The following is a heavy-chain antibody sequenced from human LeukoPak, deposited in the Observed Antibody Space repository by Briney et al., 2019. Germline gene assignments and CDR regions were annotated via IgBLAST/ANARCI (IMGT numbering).Heavy chain of an antibody. Sequence: ASVKVSCKASGYTFTGYYMHWVRQAPGQGLEWMGGIIPIFGTANYAQKFQGRVTITADESTSTAYMELSSLRSEDTAVYYCASYYDSSGYPALRAFDIWGQGTMVTVSS. V-gene: IGHV1-69*13. CDR1: GYTFTGYY. D-gene: IGHD3-22*01. J-gene: IGHJ3*02. CDR3: ASYYDSSGYPALRAFDI. CDR2: IIPIFGTA.